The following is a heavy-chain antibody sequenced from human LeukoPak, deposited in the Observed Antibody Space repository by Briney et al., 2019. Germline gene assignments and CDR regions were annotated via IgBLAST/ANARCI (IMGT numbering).Heavy chain of an antibody. J-gene: IGHJ4*02. D-gene: IGHD1-14*01. CDR1: GFTVSNNY. CDR3: ARRPGN. CDR2: IYSGGAI. Sequence: GGSLRLSRAASGFTVSNNYMSWVRQAPGKGLEWVSLIYSGGAIRYADSVKGRFTISRDSSKNTLFLQMNDLTVEDTARYYCARRPGNWGQGILVTVSS. V-gene: IGHV3-53*01.